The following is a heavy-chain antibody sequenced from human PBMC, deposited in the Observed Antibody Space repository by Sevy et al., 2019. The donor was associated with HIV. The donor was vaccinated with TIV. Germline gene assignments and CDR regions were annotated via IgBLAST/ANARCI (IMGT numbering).Heavy chain of an antibody. CDR1: GFTISSYW. CDR3: GRAMDV. Sequence: GGSLRLPCAASGFTISSYWMHWVRQAPGKGLEWVANIKQDGSEKYYVDSVKGRFTISRDNAKNSLYLQMNSLRPEDTAVYYCGRAMDVWGQGTTVTVSS. CDR2: IKQDGSEK. V-gene: IGHV3-7*01. J-gene: IGHJ6*02.